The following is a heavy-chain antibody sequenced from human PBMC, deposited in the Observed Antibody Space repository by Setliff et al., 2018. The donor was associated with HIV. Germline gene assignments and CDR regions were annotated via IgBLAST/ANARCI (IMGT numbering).Heavy chain of an antibody. CDR3: ARLSPQYSGYDSGAFGY. J-gene: IGHJ4*02. CDR1: GGSFSIYY. Sequence: SETLSLTCAVSGGSFSIYYWSWIRQPPGKGLEWIGYIYYSGSAYYNPSLKSRVTISLDTSKNQFSLKLTSMTAADTAVYYCARLSPQYSGYDSGAFGYWGQGTLVTAPQ. CDR2: IYYSGSA. D-gene: IGHD5-12*01. V-gene: IGHV4-59*06.